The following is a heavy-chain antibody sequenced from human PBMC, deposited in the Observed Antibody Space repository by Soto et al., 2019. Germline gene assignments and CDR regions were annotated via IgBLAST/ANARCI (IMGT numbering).Heavy chain of an antibody. CDR2: MNPHSGNT. CDR1: GYTFTSYD. Sequence: QVQLVQSGAEVKKPGASVKVSCKASGYTFTSYDINWVRQATGQGLEWMGWMNPHSGNTGYAQKFQGRVTMTRNTSISTAYMELSSLRSEDTAVYYCARGWVAARPHYSYGMDVWGQGTTVTVSS. V-gene: IGHV1-8*01. J-gene: IGHJ6*02. D-gene: IGHD6-6*01. CDR3: ARGWVAARPHYSYGMDV.